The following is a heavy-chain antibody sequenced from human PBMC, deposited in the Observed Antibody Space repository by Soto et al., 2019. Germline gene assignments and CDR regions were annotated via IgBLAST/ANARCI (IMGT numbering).Heavy chain of an antibody. CDR3: ARHYYDSSGYYAFDY. D-gene: IGHD3-22*01. CDR1: GGTFSSYA. CDR2: IIPIFGTA. J-gene: IGHJ4*02. Sequence: SVKVSCKASGGTFSSYAISWVRQAPGQGLEWMGGIIPIFGTANYAQKFQGRVTITADESTSTAYMELSSLRSEDTAVYYCARHYYDSSGYYAFDYWGQGTLVTVSS. V-gene: IGHV1-69*13.